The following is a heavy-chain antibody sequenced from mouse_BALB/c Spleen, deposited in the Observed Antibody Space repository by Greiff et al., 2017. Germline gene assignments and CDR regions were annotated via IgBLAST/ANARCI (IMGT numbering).Heavy chain of an antibody. Sequence: QVQLQQSGAELVRPGTSVKVSCKASGYAFTNYLIEWVKQRPGQGLEWIGVINPGSGGTNYNEKFKGKATLTADKDSSTAYMQLSSLTSDDSEVYLCARQLGLRAMDYWGQGTSVTVSS. CDR1: GYAFTNYL. V-gene: IGHV1-54*01. J-gene: IGHJ4*01. CDR2: INPGSGGT. D-gene: IGHD3-1*01. CDR3: ARQLGLRAMDY.